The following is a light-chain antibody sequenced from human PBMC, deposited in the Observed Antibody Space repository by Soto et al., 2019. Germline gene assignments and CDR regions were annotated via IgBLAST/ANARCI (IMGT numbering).Light chain of an antibody. CDR3: SSFTTSSTL. J-gene: IGLJ3*02. CDR1: SSDSGSYNY. Sequence: QSALTQPASVSGSPGQSITISCTGTSSDSGSYNYVSWYQQYPGKAPKLMVYDVSNRPSGVSNRFSGSKSGNTASLTISGLQDEDEADYYCSSFTTSSTLFGGGTKLTVL. CDR2: DVS. V-gene: IGLV2-14*01.